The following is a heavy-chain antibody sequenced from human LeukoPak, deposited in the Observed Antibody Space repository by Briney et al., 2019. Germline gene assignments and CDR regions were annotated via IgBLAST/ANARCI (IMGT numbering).Heavy chain of an antibody. D-gene: IGHD3-22*01. J-gene: IGHJ4*02. Sequence: SETLSLTCTVSGGPISSYYWSWIRQPPGKGLEWIGYIYYSGSTNYNPSLKSRVTISVDTSKNQFSLKLSSVTAADTAVYYCARATHKKYHYDSTDERNYFDYWGQGTLVTVSS. V-gene: IGHV4-59*01. CDR1: GGPISSYY. CDR3: ARATHKKYHYDSTDERNYFDY. CDR2: IYYSGST.